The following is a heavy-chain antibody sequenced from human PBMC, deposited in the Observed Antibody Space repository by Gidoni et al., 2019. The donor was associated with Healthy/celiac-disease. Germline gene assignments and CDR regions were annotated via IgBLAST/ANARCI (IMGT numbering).Heavy chain of an antibody. V-gene: IGHV4-38-2*02. CDR2: IYHSGST. CDR3: ARDLGGGVVVADGNWFDP. Sequence: QVQLQESGPGLVKPSETLSLTSAVPGYSISRGYSWGWIRQHPGKGLEWIGSIYHSGSTYYNPSLKSRVTISVDTSKNQFSLKLSSVTAADTAVYYCARDLGGGVVVADGNWFDPWGQGTLVTVSS. D-gene: IGHD2-15*01. J-gene: IGHJ5*02. CDR1: GYSISRGYS.